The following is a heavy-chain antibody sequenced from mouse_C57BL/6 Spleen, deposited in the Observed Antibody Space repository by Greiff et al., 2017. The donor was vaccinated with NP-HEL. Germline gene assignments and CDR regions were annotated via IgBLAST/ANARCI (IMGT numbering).Heavy chain of an antibody. CDR1: GFTFSSYA. CDR2: ISDGGSYT. CDR3: ARGDPHYYGSSYGYFDV. Sequence: EVHLVESGGGLVKPGGSLKLSCAASGFTFSSYAMSWVRQTPEKRLEWVATISDGGSYTYYPDNVKGRFTISRYNAKNNLYLQMSHLKSEDTAMYYCARGDPHYYGSSYGYFDVWGTGTTVTVSS. V-gene: IGHV5-4*01. J-gene: IGHJ1*03. D-gene: IGHD1-1*01.